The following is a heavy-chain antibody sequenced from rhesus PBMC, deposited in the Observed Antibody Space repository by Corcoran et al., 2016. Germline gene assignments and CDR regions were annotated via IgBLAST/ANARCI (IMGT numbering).Heavy chain of an antibody. CDR1: GDSISSPYW. D-gene: IGHD4-29*01. Sequence: HVQLRESGPAVVKPSDTLSLTCAVSGDSISSPYWWSWVRQSPRAGLEWIGNIFGSTGNSEYSPSLESRVTISKDTSNSRFSLNLISVTAADNAIYYCARRFGTSFDYWGQGVLVTVSS. CDR3: ARRFGTSFDY. J-gene: IGHJ4*01. CDR2: IFGSTGNS. V-gene: IGHV4-93*01.